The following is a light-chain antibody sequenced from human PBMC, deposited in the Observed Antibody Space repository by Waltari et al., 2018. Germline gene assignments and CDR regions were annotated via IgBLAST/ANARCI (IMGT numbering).Light chain of an antibody. CDR3: ASWDDSLNGWV. V-gene: IGLV1-44*01. J-gene: IGLJ3*02. CDR1: TSNIGTKT. Sequence: QSVLTQPPSASGSPGQKVTISCSGGTSNIGTKTVNWYQQFPRTAPKVLIYSNHNRRPGVPYRCSCCTSCTSASLAISGLQSEDEADYYCASWDDSLNGWVFGGGTKLTVL. CDR2: SNH.